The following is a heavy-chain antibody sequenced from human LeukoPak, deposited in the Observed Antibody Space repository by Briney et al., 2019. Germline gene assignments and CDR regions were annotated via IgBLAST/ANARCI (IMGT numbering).Heavy chain of an antibody. CDR3: ARADLGYCSSTSCYGIDY. D-gene: IGHD2-2*01. CDR1: GDTFSSYA. Sequence: SVKVSCKASGDTFSSYAISWVRQAPGQGLEWMGRIIPILGIANYAQKFQGRVTITADKSTSTAYMELSSLRSEDTAVYYCARADLGYCSSTSCYGIDYWGQGTLVTVSS. V-gene: IGHV1-69*04. CDR2: IIPILGIA. J-gene: IGHJ4*02.